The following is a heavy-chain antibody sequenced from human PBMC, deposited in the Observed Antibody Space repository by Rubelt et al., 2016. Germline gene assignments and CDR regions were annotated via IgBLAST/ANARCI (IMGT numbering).Heavy chain of an antibody. CDR2: IITVFGTA. D-gene: IGHD6-6*01. V-gene: IGHV1-69*01. Sequence: QVQLVQSGAEVKKPGSSVKVSCKASGGTFSSYAISWVRQAPGQGLEWMGGIITVFGTANYAQKFQGRITMTADESTSTAYMELSSLRSEDTAVYYCATTIAIRPYYFDYWGQGTLVTVSS. CDR3: ATTIAIRPYYFDY. CDR1: GGTFSSYA. J-gene: IGHJ4*02.